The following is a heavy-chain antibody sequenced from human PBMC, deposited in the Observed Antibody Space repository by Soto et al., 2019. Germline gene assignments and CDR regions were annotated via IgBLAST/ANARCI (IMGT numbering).Heavy chain of an antibody. D-gene: IGHD6-13*01. CDR3: ATLSWGIAAAGHYYYYGMDV. Sequence: ASVKVSCKVSGYTLTELSMHWVRQAPGKGLEWMGGFDPEDGETIYAQKFQGRVTMTEDTSTDTAYMELSSLRSEDTAVYYCATLSWGIAAAGHYYYYGMDVWGQGTTVTVSS. J-gene: IGHJ6*02. V-gene: IGHV1-24*01. CDR2: FDPEDGET. CDR1: GYTLTELS.